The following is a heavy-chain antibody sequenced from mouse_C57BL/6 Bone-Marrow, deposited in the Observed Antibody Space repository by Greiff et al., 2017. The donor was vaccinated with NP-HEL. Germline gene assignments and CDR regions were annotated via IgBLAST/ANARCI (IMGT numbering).Heavy chain of an antibody. Sequence: EVQRVESGGGLVKPGGSLKLSCAASGFTFSSYAMSWVRQTPEKRLEWVATISDGGSYTYYPDNVKGRFTISRDNAKNNLYLQMSHLKSEDTAMYYCARDSGYYGYERNAWFAYWGQGTLVTVSA. D-gene: IGHD2-2*01. V-gene: IGHV5-4*01. CDR1: GFTFSSYA. J-gene: IGHJ3*01. CDR3: ARDSGYYGYERNAWFAY. CDR2: ISDGGSYT.